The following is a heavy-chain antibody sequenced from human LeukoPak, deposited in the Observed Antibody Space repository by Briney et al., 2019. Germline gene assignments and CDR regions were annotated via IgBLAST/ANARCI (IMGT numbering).Heavy chain of an antibody. D-gene: IGHD3-10*01. J-gene: IGHJ5*02. CDR1: GFTFSSYA. CDR2: ISGSGGST. CDR3: AKDPYYGSGGWFDP. V-gene: IGHV3-23*01. Sequence: ETGGSLRLSCAASGFTFSSYAMSWVRQAPGKGLEWVSAISGSGGSTYYADSVKGRFTISRDNSKNTLYLQMNSLRAEDTAVYYCAKDPYYGSGGWFDPWGQGTLVTVSS.